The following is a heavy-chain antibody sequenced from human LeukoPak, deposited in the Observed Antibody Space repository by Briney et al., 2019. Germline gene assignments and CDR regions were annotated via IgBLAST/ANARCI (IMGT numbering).Heavy chain of an antibody. J-gene: IGHJ1*01. CDR3: VRHDSYIPF. CDR2: ISDSAAST. D-gene: IGHD5-18*01. CDR1: GFTFNNYG. Sequence: TGGSLRLSCAASGFTFNNYGMSWVRQTPGKGLEWVSGISDSAASTYYTDSVKGRFTISRDNSKDTVYLQMNNLRVADTALYFCVRHDSYIPFWGQGSLVTVSS. V-gene: IGHV3-23*01.